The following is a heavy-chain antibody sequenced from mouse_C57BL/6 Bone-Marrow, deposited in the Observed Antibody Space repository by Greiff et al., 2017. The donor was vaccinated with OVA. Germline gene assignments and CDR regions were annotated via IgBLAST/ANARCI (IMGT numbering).Heavy chain of an antibody. CDR2: IDPANGNT. CDR3: ARTPFYYYGSSFYFDY. J-gene: IGHJ2*01. Sequence: EVQLQQSVAELVRPGASVKLSCTASGFNIKNTYMHWVKQRPEQGLEWIGRIDPANGNTKYAPKFQGKATITADTSSNTAYLQLSSLTSEDTAIYYCARTPFYYYGSSFYFDYWGQGTTLTVSS. CDR1: GFNIKNTY. V-gene: IGHV14-3*01. D-gene: IGHD1-1*01.